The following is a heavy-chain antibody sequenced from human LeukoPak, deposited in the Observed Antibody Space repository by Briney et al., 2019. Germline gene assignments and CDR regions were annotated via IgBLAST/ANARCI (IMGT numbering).Heavy chain of an antibody. J-gene: IGHJ6*02. Sequence: PGGSLRLSCAASGFTFSSYWMSWVRQAPGKGLEWVANIKQDGSEKYYVDSVKGRFTISRDNAKNSLYLQMNSLRAEDTAVYYCARPGRYDFWRDYYYYYGMDVWGRGTTVTVSS. CDR3: ARPGRYDFWRDYYYYYGMDV. V-gene: IGHV3-7*05. CDR1: GFTFSSYW. CDR2: IKQDGSEK. D-gene: IGHD3-3*01.